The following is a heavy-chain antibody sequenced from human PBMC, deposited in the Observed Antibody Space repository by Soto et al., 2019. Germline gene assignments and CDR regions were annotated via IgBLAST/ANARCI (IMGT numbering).Heavy chain of an antibody. V-gene: IGHV3-74*01. Sequence: EAQLVESGGGLVQPGGSLRVSCAASGFDFSTYWMHWVRQAPGKGLEWVSRIDDDGSSTRYADSVKGRFTISRDNAKNNVNLEKNSLKTEDTAGYYCARRLELPLGASHYYYGMDVWGQGTTVTVSS. J-gene: IGHJ6*02. D-gene: IGHD1-7*01. CDR1: GFDFSTYW. CDR3: ARRLELPLGASHYYYGMDV. CDR2: IDDDGSST.